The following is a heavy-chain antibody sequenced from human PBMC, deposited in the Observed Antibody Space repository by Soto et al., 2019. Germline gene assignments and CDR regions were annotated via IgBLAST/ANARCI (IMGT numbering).Heavy chain of an antibody. J-gene: IGHJ4*02. V-gene: IGHV4-59*01. D-gene: IGHD3-22*01. CDR1: GGSISSYY. CDR3: ARASTYYYDSSGYLDY. CDR2: IYYSGST. Sequence: SETLSLTCTVSGGSISSYYWSWIRQPPGKGLEWIGYIYYSGSTNYNPSLKSRVTISVDTSKNQFSLKLSSVTAADTAVYYCARASTYYYDSSGYLDYWGQGTLVTGSS.